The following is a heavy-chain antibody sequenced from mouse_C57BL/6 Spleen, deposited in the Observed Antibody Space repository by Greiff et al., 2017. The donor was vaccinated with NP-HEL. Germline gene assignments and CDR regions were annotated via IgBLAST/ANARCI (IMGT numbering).Heavy chain of an antibody. D-gene: IGHD2-3*01. CDR3: AKELYDGYYHFDD. J-gene: IGHJ2*01. CDR1: GYTFTSYW. Sequence: VQLQQPGAELVRPGSSVKLSCKASGYTFTSYWMDWVKQRPGQGLEWIGNIDPSDSETNYNQKFKDKATLTVDKSSSTAYMQLSSLTSEDSAVDYCAKELYDGYYHFDDWGQGTTLTVSS. CDR2: IDPSDSET. V-gene: IGHV1-61*01.